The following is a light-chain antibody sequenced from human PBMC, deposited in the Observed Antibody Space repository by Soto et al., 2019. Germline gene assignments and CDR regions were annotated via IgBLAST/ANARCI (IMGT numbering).Light chain of an antibody. V-gene: IGKV3-11*01. J-gene: IGKJ4*01. CDR2: DAS. CDR3: QWRSDWPPRLT. CDR1: ERIGNY. Sequence: EVVLTQSAATLSFSPGERATLSCRASERIGNYLAWYQQKLCQAPKLLIYDASHRAIGIPGRFSGDGSGTDFTLTISSLEPEDFAVYYCQWRSDWPPRLTCGGGTKVEIK.